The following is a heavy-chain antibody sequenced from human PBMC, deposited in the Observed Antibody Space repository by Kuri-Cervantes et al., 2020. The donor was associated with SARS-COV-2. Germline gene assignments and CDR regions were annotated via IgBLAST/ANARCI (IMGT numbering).Heavy chain of an antibody. J-gene: IGHJ4*02. CDR2: IKHSGST. Sequence: SETLSLTCAVYGGSFNDYWWSWVRQPPGTGLEWIGDIKHSGSTNCNPSLKGRVTISVDTSKNQFSLKLTSVTAADTAVYYCARGVPGFWGPGTLVTVSS. CDR3: ARGVPGF. CDR1: GGSFNDYW. V-gene: IGHV4-34*01.